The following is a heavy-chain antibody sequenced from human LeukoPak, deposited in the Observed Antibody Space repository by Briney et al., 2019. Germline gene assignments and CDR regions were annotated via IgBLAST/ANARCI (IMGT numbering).Heavy chain of an antibody. CDR3: AATIERITMVRGVPPDY. CDR2: FDPEDGET. J-gene: IGHJ4*02. D-gene: IGHD3-10*01. V-gene: IGHV1-24*01. Sequence: GASVKVSCKVSGYTLTELSVHWVRQPPGKGLEWMGGFDPEDGETIYAQKFQGRVTMTEDTSTDTAYMELSSLRSEDTAVYYCAATIERITMVRGVPPDYWGQGTLVTVSS. CDR1: GYTLTELS.